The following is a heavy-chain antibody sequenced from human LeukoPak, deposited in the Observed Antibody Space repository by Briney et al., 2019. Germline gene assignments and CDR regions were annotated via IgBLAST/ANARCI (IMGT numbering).Heavy chain of an antibody. CDR1: GGSISSGGYY. CDR3: ARDGADYGEGDY. D-gene: IGHD4-17*01. V-gene: IGHV4-31*03. J-gene: IGHJ4*02. Sequence: KTSETLSLTCTVSGGSISSGGYYWSWNRQHPGKGLEWIGYIYYSGSTYYNPSLKSRVTISVDTSKNQFSLKLSSVTAADTAVYYCARDGADYGEGDYWGQGTLVTVSS. CDR2: IYYSGST.